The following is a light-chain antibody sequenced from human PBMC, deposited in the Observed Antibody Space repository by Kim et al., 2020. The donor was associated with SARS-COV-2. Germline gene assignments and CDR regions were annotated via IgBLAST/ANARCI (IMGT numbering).Light chain of an antibody. CDR2: GKN. Sequence: VALGQKVRSTCQGDSLRSYYASWYQQKPGQAPVLVIYGKNNRPSGIPDRFSGSSSGNTASLTITGAQAEDEADYYCNSRDSSGNVVFGGGTQLTVL. V-gene: IGLV3-19*01. J-gene: IGLJ2*01. CDR1: SLRSYY. CDR3: NSRDSSGNVV.